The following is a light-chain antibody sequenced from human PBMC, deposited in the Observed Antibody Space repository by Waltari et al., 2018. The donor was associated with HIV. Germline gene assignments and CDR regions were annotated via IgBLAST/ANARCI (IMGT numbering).Light chain of an antibody. CDR2: WAS. J-gene: IGKJ2*01. Sequence: DIVMTQSPDSLAVSLGERATINCKSSQSVLFSSHNKNYLAWYQQKPGQPPKLLISWASARESGVPDRFSGGGSGTDFTLTISSLQAEDVAVYFCQQYFISPPTFGRGTKLEI. V-gene: IGKV4-1*01. CDR1: QSVLFSSHNKNY. CDR3: QQYFISPPT.